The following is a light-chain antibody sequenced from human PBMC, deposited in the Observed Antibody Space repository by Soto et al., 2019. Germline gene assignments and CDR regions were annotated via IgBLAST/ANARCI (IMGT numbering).Light chain of an antibody. Sequence: EIMLTQSPGTLSLSPGERATLSCRASQSVSSSFLAWYQQKPGEAPRLLIYGASIRATGIPDRFSGSGSGTAFTLNISRREPEDFALYLCQHYGTSLWTFGQGTKVEIK. CDR2: GAS. J-gene: IGKJ1*01. CDR1: QSVSSSF. CDR3: QHYGTSLWT. V-gene: IGKV3-20*01.